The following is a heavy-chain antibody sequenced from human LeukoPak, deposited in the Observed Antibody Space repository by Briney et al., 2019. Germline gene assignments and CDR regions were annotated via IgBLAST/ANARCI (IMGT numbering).Heavy chain of an antibody. V-gene: IGHV3-53*01. Sequence: GGSLRLSCAASGFIVRSNYMSWVRQAPGKGLEWVSVIYSGGSTYYADSVKGRFTISRDISKNTLYLQMNSLRAEDTAVYYCARDGSSGWYGYFDYWGQGTLVTVSS. J-gene: IGHJ4*02. CDR3: ARDGSSGWYGYFDY. CDR1: GFIVRSNY. D-gene: IGHD6-19*01. CDR2: IYSGGST.